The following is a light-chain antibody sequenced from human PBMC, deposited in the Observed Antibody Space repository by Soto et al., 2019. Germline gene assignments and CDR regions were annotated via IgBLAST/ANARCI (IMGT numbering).Light chain of an antibody. Sequence: ENVLNNFPGVVSLSVGERATLSCRASQSVKSSYLAWYQQKPGQAPRLLIYDASTRATGIADRFSASGSGTDFTLTISRLEPEDFAVYSCQQYASSPQTFGQGTKVDIK. J-gene: IGKJ1*01. CDR1: QSVKSSY. CDR2: DAS. V-gene: IGKV3-20*01. CDR3: QQYASSPQT.